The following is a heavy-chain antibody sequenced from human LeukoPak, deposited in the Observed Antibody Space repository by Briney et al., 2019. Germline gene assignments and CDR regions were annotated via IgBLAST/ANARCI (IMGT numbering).Heavy chain of an antibody. Sequence: PGGSLRLSCTASGFSFSGYWMTWVRQAPGKGLEWVANIKQDGSKKSYVDSVKGRFTISRDNAKNSLYLQMNSLRAEDTAIYYCTRVGYIDKGIDYWGQGTLVTVSS. CDR2: IKQDGSKK. CDR1: GFSFSGYW. CDR3: TRVGYIDKGIDY. J-gene: IGHJ4*02. D-gene: IGHD5-24*01. V-gene: IGHV3-7*04.